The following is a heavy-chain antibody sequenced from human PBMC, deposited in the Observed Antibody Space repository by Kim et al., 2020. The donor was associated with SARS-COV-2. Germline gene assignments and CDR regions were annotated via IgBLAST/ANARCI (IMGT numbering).Heavy chain of an antibody. Sequence: SETLSLTCAVYGGSFTNYYWSWIRQPPGKGLEWIGEINHSGITNYNPSLKSRVTMSVDTSRNQISLRLPSVTAADTAVYYCANLLSSASGQGYWGQGTLVTVSS. D-gene: IGHD6-6*01. V-gene: IGHV4-34*01. CDR3: ANLLSSASGQGY. J-gene: IGHJ4*02. CDR2: INHSGIT. CDR1: GGSFTNYY.